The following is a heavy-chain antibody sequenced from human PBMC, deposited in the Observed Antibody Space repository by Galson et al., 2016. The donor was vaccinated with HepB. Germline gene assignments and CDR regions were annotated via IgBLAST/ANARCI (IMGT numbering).Heavy chain of an antibody. CDR2: FYDSMST. D-gene: IGHD6-19*01. CDR1: GGSISSSGLY. Sequence: SETLSLTCTVSGGSISSSGLYWAWIRQPPGKGLELIATFYDSMSTYYNPSLKSRVTISVDTSKNQISLSLSSVTAADTAVYYCARPLTVADVWFDPWGQGALVTVSS. V-gene: IGHV4-39*01. J-gene: IGHJ5*02. CDR3: ARPLTVADVWFDP.